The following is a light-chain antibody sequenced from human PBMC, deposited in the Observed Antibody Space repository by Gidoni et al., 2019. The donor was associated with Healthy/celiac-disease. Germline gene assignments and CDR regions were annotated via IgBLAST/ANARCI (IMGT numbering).Light chain of an antibody. CDR2: KAS. V-gene: IGKV1-5*03. CDR3: QQYNSWWT. Sequence: DIQMTQSPSTLSASVGDRVTITCRASQSLSSWLAWYQQKPGKAPKLLIYKASSLESGVPSRFSGSGSGTEFTLTISSLQPDDVATYYCQQYNSWWTFGQGTKVEIK. CDR1: QSLSSW. J-gene: IGKJ1*01.